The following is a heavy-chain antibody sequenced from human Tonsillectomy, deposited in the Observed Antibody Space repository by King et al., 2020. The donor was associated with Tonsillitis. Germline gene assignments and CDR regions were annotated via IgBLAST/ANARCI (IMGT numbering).Heavy chain of an antibody. J-gene: IGHJ4*02. CDR3: AMGGGYLTDY. Sequence: VQLVESGGGLVQPGGSLRLSCAASGFSFSTSYMTWVRQAPGKGLEWVANINRDGSREHYLDSVRGRFTISRDNAKNSSCLQMNSLRAEDTAVYYFAMGGGYLTDYWGQGTLVTVSS. D-gene: IGHD2-21*01. CDR1: GFSFSTSY. CDR2: INRDGSRE. V-gene: IGHV3-7*01.